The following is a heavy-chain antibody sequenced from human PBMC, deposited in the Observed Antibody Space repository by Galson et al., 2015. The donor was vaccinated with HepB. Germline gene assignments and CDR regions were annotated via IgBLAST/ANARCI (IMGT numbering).Heavy chain of an antibody. D-gene: IGHD2-2*03. CDR2: IIPIFGTA. Sequence: SVKVSCKASGGTFSSYAISWVRQAPGQGLEWMGGIIPIFGTASYAQKFQGRVTITADESTSTAYMELSSLRSEDTAVYYCARDGYCSSTSCNYYYYYYMDVWGKGTTVTVSS. CDR3: ARDGYCSSTSCNYYYYYYMDV. V-gene: IGHV1-69*13. CDR1: GGTFSSYA. J-gene: IGHJ6*03.